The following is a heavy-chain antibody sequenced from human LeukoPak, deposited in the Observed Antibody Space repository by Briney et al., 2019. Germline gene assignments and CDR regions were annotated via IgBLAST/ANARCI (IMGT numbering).Heavy chain of an antibody. CDR3: ARSPRINAFDI. V-gene: IGHV4-34*01. J-gene: IGHJ3*02. CDR2: INHSGST. CDR1: GGSFSGYY. Sequence: SETLSLTCAVYGGSFSGYYWSWIRQPPGKGLEWIGEINHSGSTNYNPSLKSRVTISVDTSKSQFSLKLSSVTAADTAVYYCARSPRINAFDIWGQGTMVTVSS.